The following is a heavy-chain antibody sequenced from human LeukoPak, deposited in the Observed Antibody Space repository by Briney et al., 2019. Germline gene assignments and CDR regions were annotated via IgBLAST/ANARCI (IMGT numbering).Heavy chain of an antibody. J-gene: IGHJ4*02. CDR2: IYYSGST. D-gene: IGHD1-1*01. Sequence: SETLSLTCTVSGGSISAHYWSWIRQPPGKGLEWIGYIYYSGSTNYNPSLKSRVTISVDTSKNQFSLKLSSVTAADTAVYYCARLRSWKTVDYWGQGTLVTVSS. V-gene: IGHV4-59*08. CDR1: GGSISAHY. CDR3: ARLRSWKTVDY.